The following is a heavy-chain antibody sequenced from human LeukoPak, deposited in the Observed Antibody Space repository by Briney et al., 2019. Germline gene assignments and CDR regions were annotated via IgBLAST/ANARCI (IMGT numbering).Heavy chain of an antibody. CDR1: GGSISSYY. V-gene: IGHV4-59*12. CDR3: ARDLWLVTKTH. J-gene: IGHJ4*02. D-gene: IGHD6-19*01. Sequence: KASETLSLTCTVSGGSISSYYLSWIRQPPGKGLEGIGYIYYSGSTNYNPSLKSRVTISVDTSKNQFSLKLSSVAAADTAVYYCARDLWLVTKTHWGQVTPVTVSS. CDR2: IYYSGST.